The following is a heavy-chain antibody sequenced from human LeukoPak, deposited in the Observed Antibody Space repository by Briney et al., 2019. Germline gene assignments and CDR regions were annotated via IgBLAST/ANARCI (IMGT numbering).Heavy chain of an antibody. D-gene: IGHD2-8*02. CDR3: ARGVDLVPPTCFDY. CDR1: GSRFTTSW. J-gene: IGHJ4*02. Sequence: GEPLDISLKGYGSRFTTSWIAWVRQMHGKGLECMGFIYPGDSDTRYSPSFQGQVTISADKSISTAYLQWSSLKASDNAMYYCARGVDLVPPTCFDYWGQGTLVTVSS. V-gene: IGHV5-51*01. CDR2: IYPGDSDT.